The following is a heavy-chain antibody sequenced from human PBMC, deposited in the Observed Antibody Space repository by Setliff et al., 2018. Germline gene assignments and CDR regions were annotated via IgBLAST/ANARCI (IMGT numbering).Heavy chain of an antibody. J-gene: IGHJ4*02. CDR2: IKEDGSEK. V-gene: IGHV3-7*01. CDR1: GFTFKSHW. CDR3: SRELVY. Sequence: GSLRLSCAASGFTFKSHWMDWVRQVPGKGLEWVANIKEDGSEKNYVASVRGRFTISRDNAENALYLQMNSLRVDDTAVYYCSRELVYWGQGAMVTVS.